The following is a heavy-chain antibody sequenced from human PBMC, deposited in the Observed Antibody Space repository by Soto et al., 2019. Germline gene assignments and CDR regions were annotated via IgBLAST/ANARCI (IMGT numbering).Heavy chain of an antibody. Sequence: GGSLRLSCTASGFTFGDYAMSWFRQAPGKGLEWVGFIRSKAYGGTTEYAASVKGRLTISRDDSKSIAYLQMNSLKTEDTAVYYCTRVYDGSMNFDYWGQGTLVTVSS. V-gene: IGHV3-49*03. CDR2: IRSKAYGGTT. J-gene: IGHJ4*02. CDR3: TRVYDGSMNFDY. CDR1: GFTFGDYA. D-gene: IGHD3-10*01.